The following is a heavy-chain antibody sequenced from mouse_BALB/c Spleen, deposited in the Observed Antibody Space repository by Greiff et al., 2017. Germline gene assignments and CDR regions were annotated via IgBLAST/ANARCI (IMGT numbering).Heavy chain of an antibody. D-gene: IGHD1-1*02. CDR3: ARDHYCPFAY. CDR1: GFTFSSYG. CDR2: INSNGGST. J-gene: IGHJ3*01. Sequence: EVQGVESGGGLVQPGGSLKLSCAASGFTFSSYGMSWVRQTPDKRLELVATINSNGGSTYYPDSVKGRFTISRDNAKNTLYLQMSSLKSEDTAMYYCARDHYCPFAYWGQGTLVTVSA. V-gene: IGHV5-6-3*01.